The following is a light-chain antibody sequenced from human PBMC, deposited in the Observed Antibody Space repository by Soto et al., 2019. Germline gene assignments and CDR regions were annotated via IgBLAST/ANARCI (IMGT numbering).Light chain of an antibody. Sequence: DIVMTQSPDSLAVSLGERATINCKSSESVLYSSNNKNYLAWYQQKPGQPPKLLIYWASTRESGVPGRFSGSGSGTEFTLTISSLQAEDVAVYYCQQYYNSPWTFGQGTKVDIK. V-gene: IGKV4-1*01. J-gene: IGKJ1*01. CDR2: WAS. CDR1: ESVLYSSNNKNY. CDR3: QQYYNSPWT.